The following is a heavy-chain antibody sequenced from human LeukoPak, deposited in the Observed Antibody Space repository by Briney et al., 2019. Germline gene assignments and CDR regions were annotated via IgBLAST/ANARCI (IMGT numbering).Heavy chain of an antibody. CDR3: AKGSGGPPRAYYYYMDV. D-gene: IGHD3-10*01. Sequence: GGSLRLSCAASGFTVSSNYMNWVRQAPGKGLQWVSVIYSGGSTYYADSVKGRFTISRDNSKNTLYLQMNSLRAEDTAVYYCAKGSGGPPRAYYYYMDVWGKGTTVTVSS. J-gene: IGHJ6*03. V-gene: IGHV3-66*01. CDR2: IYSGGST. CDR1: GFTVSSNY.